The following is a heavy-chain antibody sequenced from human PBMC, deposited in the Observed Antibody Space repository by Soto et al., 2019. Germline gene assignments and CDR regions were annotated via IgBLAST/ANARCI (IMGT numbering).Heavy chain of an antibody. CDR2: IKQDGSEK. CDR3: ARGGYSGYVIY. J-gene: IGHJ4*02. Sequence: GGSLRLSCATSGFTFSSYWMSWVRQAPGKGLEWVANIKQDGSEKYYVDSVKGRFTISRDNAKNSLYLQMNSLRAEDTAVYYCARGGYSGYVIYWGQGTLVTVSS. V-gene: IGHV3-7*01. CDR1: GFTFSSYW. D-gene: IGHD5-12*01.